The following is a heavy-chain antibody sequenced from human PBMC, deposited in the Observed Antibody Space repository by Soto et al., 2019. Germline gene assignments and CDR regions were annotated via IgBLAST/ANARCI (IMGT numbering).Heavy chain of an antibody. V-gene: IGHV1-18*01. CDR1: GYTFASYG. CDR2: ISAYNGNT. CDR3: AREGTCSSTSCPTYFSFGMDV. J-gene: IGHJ6*02. D-gene: IGHD2-2*01. Sequence: QVQLVQSGAEVKKPGASVKVSCKASGYTFASYGISWVRQAPGQGLEWMGWISAYNGNTNYAQKLQGRVTMTTDTFTRTAYMEVRSPRSDDTAVYYCAREGTCSSTSCPTYFSFGMDVWGQGTTVTVSS.